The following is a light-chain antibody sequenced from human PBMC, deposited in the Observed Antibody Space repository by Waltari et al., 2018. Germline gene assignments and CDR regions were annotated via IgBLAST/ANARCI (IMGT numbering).Light chain of an antibody. Sequence: QAGLIQPPSVSRALGQTATLTCAGNRNNVGNQGVAWLQQHQGHPPKLLSYRSDNRPSGFSERFPASRAGNTASLTITGLQADDEADYYCSAWDKDLVAVVFGGGTKLTVL. CDR3: SAWDKDLVAVV. CDR2: RSD. J-gene: IGLJ3*02. V-gene: IGLV10-54*04. CDR1: RNNVGNQG.